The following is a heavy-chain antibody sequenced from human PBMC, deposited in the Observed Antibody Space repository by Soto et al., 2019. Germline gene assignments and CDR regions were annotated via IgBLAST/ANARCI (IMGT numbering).Heavy chain of an antibody. CDR1: GFTFSDHY. CDR3: ARVALSGHPRKYSDY. Sequence: ESGGGLVQPGGSLRLSCAASGFTFSDHYMDWVRQAPGKGLEWVGRTRNKANSYSTEYAASVKGRFTISRDDSKNSLYLQMNSLKTEDTAVYYCARVALSGHPRKYSDYWGQGTLVTVSS. V-gene: IGHV3-72*01. CDR2: TRNKANSYST. D-gene: IGHD6-25*01. J-gene: IGHJ4*02.